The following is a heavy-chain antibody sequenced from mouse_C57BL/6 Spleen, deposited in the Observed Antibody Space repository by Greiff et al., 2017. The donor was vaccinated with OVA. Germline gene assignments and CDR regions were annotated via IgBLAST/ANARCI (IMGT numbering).Heavy chain of an antibody. J-gene: IGHJ3*01. V-gene: IGHV1-55*01. CDR1: GYTFTSYW. Sequence: QVQLKESGAELVKPGASVKMSCKASGYTFTSYWITWVKQRPGQGLEWIGDIYPGSGSTNYNEKFKSKATLTVDTSSSTAYMQLSSLTSEDSAVYYCARKGEGFAYWGQGTLVTVSA. CDR3: ARKGEGFAY. CDR2: IYPGSGST.